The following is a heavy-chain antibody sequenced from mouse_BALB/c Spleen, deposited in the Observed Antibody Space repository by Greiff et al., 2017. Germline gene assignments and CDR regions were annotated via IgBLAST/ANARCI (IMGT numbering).Heavy chain of an antibody. CDR1: GYSFTSYW. CDR2: IYPGNSDT. D-gene: IGHD2-4*01. Sequence: EVQLQQSGTVLARPGASVKMSCKASGYSFTSYWMHWVKQRPGQGLEWIGAIYPGNSDTSYNQKFKGKAKLTAVTSASTAYMELSSLTNEDSAVYYCTGDYDAGFAYWGQGTLVTVSA. V-gene: IGHV1-5*01. J-gene: IGHJ3*01. CDR3: TGDYDAGFAY.